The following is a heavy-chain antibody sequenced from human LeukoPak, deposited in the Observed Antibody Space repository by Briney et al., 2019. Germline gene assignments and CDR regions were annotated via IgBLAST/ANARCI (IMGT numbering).Heavy chain of an antibody. CDR1: GGSFSGYY. Sequence: SETLSLTCAVYGGSFSGYYWSWIRQPPGKGLEWIGEINHSGSTNYNPSLKSRVTISVDTSKNQFSLKLSSATAADTAVYYCASEVDGGSYCGWTIWGQGTLVTVSS. CDR2: INHSGST. CDR3: ASEVDGGSYCGWTI. J-gene: IGHJ4*02. V-gene: IGHV4-34*01. D-gene: IGHD1-26*01.